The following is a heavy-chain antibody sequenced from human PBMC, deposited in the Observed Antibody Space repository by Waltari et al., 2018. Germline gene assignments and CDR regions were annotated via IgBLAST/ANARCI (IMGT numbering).Heavy chain of an antibody. CDR2: ISGSGGST. CDR1: GFTFSSYA. CDR3: AKDPHSSGWPDY. D-gene: IGHD6-19*01. J-gene: IGHJ4*02. Sequence: EVQLLESGGGLVQPGGSLRLSCAASGFTFSSYAMSWVRQAPGKGLEWVSAISGSGGSTYYADSVKGLFTISRDNSKNTLYLQMNSLRAEDTAVYYCAKDPHSSGWPDYWGQGTLVTVSS. V-gene: IGHV3-23*01.